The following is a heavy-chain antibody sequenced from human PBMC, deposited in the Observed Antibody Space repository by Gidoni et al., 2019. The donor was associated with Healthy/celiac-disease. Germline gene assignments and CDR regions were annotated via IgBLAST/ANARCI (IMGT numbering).Heavy chain of an antibody. CDR3: ARIEAEWELLGGFDY. CDR1: GFTFSSYA. CDR2: ISYDGSNK. V-gene: IGHV3-30-3*01. Sequence: QVQLVESGGGVVQPGRSLRLSCAASGFTFSSYAMHWVRQAPGKGLEWVAVISYDGSNKYYADSVKGRFTISRDNSKNTLYLQMNSLRAEDTAVYYCARIEAEWELLGGFDYWGQGTLVTVSS. J-gene: IGHJ4*02. D-gene: IGHD1-26*01.